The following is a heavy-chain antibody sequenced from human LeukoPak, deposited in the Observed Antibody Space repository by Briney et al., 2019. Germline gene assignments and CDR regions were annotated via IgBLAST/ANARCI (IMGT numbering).Heavy chain of an antibody. Sequence: PGGSLRLSCAASGFTFSSYALSWVRQAPGKGLEWVSAISGSSSTTFYADSVKGRFTISRDNSMDTLFLQMNSLRAEDTAVYYCAKLCYSSGCLELDAFDIWGQGTMVTVSS. CDR1: GFTFSSYA. D-gene: IGHD6-19*01. CDR2: ISGSSSTT. J-gene: IGHJ3*02. V-gene: IGHV3-23*01. CDR3: AKLCYSSGCLELDAFDI.